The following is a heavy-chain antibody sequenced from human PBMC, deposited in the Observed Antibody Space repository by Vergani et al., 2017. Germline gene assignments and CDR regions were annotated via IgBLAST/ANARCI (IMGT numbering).Heavy chain of an antibody. V-gene: IGHV4-59*01. CDR3: ARGRYDFWSGYYSYYYYYMDV. CDR2: IYYSGST. CDR1: GGSISSYY. Sequence: QVQLQESGPGLVKPSETLSLTCTVSGGSISSYYWSWIRQPPGKGLEWIGYIYYSGSTNYNPSLKSRVTISVDTSKNQFSLKLSSVTAADTAVYYCARGRYDFWSGYYSYYYYYMDVWGKGTTVTVSS. J-gene: IGHJ6*03. D-gene: IGHD3-3*01.